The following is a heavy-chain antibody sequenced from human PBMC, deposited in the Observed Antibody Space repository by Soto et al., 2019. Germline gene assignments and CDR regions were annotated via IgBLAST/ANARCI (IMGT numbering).Heavy chain of an antibody. V-gene: IGHV3-7*01. Sequence: EVQLVESGGGLVQPGGSLRLSCAASGFNFHWYWMSWVRQAPGKGLEWLATIKTDASEKKYVDSVKGRFTMSRDNAKNSAYLQMDSLRTEDTDVYYCARDSGYGAGNSVIHYIDYWGHGTLVTGSS. CDR2: IKTDASEK. CDR1: GFNFHWYW. CDR3: ARDSGYGAGNSVIHYIDY. J-gene: IGHJ4*01. D-gene: IGHD3-10*01.